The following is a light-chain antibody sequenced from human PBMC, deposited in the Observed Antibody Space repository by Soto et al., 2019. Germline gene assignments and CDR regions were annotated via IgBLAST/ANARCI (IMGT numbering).Light chain of an antibody. J-gene: IGLJ2*01. Sequence: QSVLTQPPSVSAAPGQKVTISCSGSSSNIGNNYVSWYQQFPGPAPKLLIYDNNKRPSGIPDRFSGSKSGTSATLDITGLQTGDEDDYYCGTWDSSLSAVVFGGGTKLTVL. CDR3: GTWDSSLSAVV. CDR1: SSNIGNNY. V-gene: IGLV1-51*01. CDR2: DNN.